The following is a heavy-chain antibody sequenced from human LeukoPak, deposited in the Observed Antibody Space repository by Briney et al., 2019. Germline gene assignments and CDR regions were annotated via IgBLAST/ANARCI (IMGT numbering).Heavy chain of an antibody. Sequence: SGGSLRLSCAVSGFTFRTYWMHWVRQVPGEGLVWVSRINEDGRITNYADSVKGRFSISRDNAKNTLYLQMNSLRDEDTAVYYCGRVLGGRGGYWGQGTLLTVS. CDR1: GFTFRTYW. D-gene: IGHD3-16*01. V-gene: IGHV3-74*01. J-gene: IGHJ4*02. CDR2: INEDGRIT. CDR3: GRVLGGRGGY.